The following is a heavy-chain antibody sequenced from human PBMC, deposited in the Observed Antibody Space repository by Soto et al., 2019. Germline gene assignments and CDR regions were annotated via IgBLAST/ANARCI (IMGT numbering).Heavy chain of an antibody. D-gene: IGHD2-8*01. CDR1: GFTFDDYA. Sequence: PGGSLRLSCAASGFTFDDYAMHWVRQAPGKGLEWVSGISWNSGSIGYADSVKGRFTISRDNAKNSLYLQMNSLRAEDTALYYCAKDLNRMVKPDYYYYGMDVWGQGTTVTVSS. J-gene: IGHJ6*02. CDR3: AKDLNRMVKPDYYYYGMDV. CDR2: ISWNSGSI. V-gene: IGHV3-9*01.